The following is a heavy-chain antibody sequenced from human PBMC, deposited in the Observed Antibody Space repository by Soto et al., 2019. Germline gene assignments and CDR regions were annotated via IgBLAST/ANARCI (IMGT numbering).Heavy chain of an antibody. CDR1: GYTFTSYD. D-gene: IGHD4-17*01. Sequence: QVQLVQSGPDLKRPGASMKVSCKASGYTFTSYDISWVRQAPGQGLEWMAWISPLKGRTQYSQKAQGRVTLRTDTSSYTAYMEMTTLRVDDTAVYYCAMDYGDRPEYFKHWGQGTLVTVS. CDR2: ISPLKGRT. V-gene: IGHV1-18*04. CDR3: AMDYGDRPEYFKH. J-gene: IGHJ1*01.